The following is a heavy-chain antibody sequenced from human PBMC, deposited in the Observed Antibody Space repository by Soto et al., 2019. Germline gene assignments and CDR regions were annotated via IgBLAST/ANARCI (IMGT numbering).Heavy chain of an antibody. Sequence: EVQLLESGGGLVQPGGSLRLSCAASGFTFSSYAMSWVRQAPGKGLEWVSAISGSGGSTYYADSVKGRFTISRDNSKNTLYLQMNSLRAEDTAVYYCARDDYGSGSPKYWGQGTLVTVSS. J-gene: IGHJ4*02. CDR2: ISGSGGST. V-gene: IGHV3-23*01. CDR3: ARDDYGSGSPKY. CDR1: GFTFSSYA. D-gene: IGHD3-10*01.